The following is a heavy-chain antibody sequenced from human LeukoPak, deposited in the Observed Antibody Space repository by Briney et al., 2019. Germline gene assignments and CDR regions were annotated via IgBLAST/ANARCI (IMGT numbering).Heavy chain of an antibody. CDR2: ISSSSIYI. CDR1: GFTFSSYS. CDR3: ARGGAAMVRDSWRDY. V-gene: IGHV3-21*01. J-gene: IGHJ4*02. Sequence: PGGSLRLSCAASGFTFSSYSMKWVRQAPGKGLEWVSSISSSSIYIYYADSVKGRFTISRDNAKNSLYLQMNSLRAEDTAVYYCARGGAAMVRDSWRDYWGQGTLVTVSS. D-gene: IGHD3-10*01.